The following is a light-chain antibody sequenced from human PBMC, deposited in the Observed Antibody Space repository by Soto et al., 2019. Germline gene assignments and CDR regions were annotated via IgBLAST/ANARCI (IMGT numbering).Light chain of an antibody. J-gene: IGKJ1*01. V-gene: IGKV3-15*01. Sequence: EFVLTQSPGTLSLSPGERATLSCRASQSISGALAWYLQKPGQAPRLLIYDASTRATGIPARFSGSGSGTEFTLTISSLQSEDFAVYYCQQYNNWPRTFGQGTKVDIK. CDR2: DAS. CDR1: QSISGA. CDR3: QQYNNWPRT.